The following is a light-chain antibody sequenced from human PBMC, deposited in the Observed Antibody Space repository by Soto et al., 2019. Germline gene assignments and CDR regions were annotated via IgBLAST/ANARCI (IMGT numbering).Light chain of an antibody. V-gene: IGKV3-20*01. CDR2: GAS. J-gene: IGKJ1*01. CDR3: QQYGSSPRT. CDR1: QSVSSSY. Sequence: EIVLTQSPGTLSLSPGERATLSCRASQSVSSSYLAWYQQKPGQAPRLLIYGASSRATGIPDRFSGSGSGTDFTLTISRLEPEDPAVYYCQQYGSSPRTFGQGTKVEIK.